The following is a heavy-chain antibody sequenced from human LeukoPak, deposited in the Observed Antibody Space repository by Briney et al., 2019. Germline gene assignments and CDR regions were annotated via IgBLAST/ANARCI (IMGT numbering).Heavy chain of an antibody. J-gene: IGHJ6*02. CDR1: GFTFSSYG. Sequence: RGSLRLSCAASGFTFSSYGMHWVRQAPGKGLEWVAVISYDGSNKYYADSVKGRFTISRDNSKNTLYLQMNSLRAEDTAVYYCAKFCATSTPGRDYGMDVWGQGTTVTVFS. V-gene: IGHV3-30*18. CDR2: ISYDGSNK. D-gene: IGHD2-2*01. CDR3: AKFCATSTPGRDYGMDV.